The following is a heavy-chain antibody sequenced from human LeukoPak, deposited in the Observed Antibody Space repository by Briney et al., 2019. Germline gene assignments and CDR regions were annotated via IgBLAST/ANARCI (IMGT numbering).Heavy chain of an antibody. CDR2: ISNNGGYT. J-gene: IGHJ4*02. V-gene: IGHV3-23*01. D-gene: IGHD2-15*01. Sequence: GGSLRLCCAASGFTFSSSAMSWVRQAPGKGLEWVSAISNNGGYTYYADSVQGRFTISRDNSKSTLCLQMNSLRAEDTAVYYCAKQLGYCSDGSCYFPYWGQGTLVTVSS. CDR3: AKQLGYCSDGSCYFPY. CDR1: GFTFSSSA.